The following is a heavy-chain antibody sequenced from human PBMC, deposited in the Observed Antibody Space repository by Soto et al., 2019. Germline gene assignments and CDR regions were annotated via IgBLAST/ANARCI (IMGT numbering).Heavy chain of an antibody. V-gene: IGHV3-30-3*01. CDR2: ISYDGSNK. Sequence: GGSLRLSCAASGFTFSSYAMHWVRQAPGKGLEWVAVISYDGSNKYYADSVKGRFTISRDNSKNTLYLQMNSLRAEDTAVYYCAVTVDTAMAPYDYWGQGTLVTVSS. CDR1: GFTFSSYA. D-gene: IGHD5-18*01. J-gene: IGHJ4*02. CDR3: AVTVDTAMAPYDY.